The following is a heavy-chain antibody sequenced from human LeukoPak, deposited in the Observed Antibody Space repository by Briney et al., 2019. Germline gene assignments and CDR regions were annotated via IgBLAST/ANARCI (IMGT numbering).Heavy chain of an antibody. Sequence: KPSETLSLTCTVSGDSISSSYWSWIRQPPGKRLDWIGYIYYTGSTNYNPSLKSRVTISVDTSENQFSLNLTSVTAADTAVYYCVRGYFDTSGYSNPFDIWGQGTMVTVSS. CDR2: IYYTGST. J-gene: IGHJ3*02. D-gene: IGHD3-22*01. CDR3: VRGYFDTSGYSNPFDI. CDR1: GDSISSSY. V-gene: IGHV4-59*01.